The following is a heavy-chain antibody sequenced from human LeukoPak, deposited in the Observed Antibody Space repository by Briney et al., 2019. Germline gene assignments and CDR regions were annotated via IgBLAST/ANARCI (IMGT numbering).Heavy chain of an antibody. J-gene: IGHJ5*02. D-gene: IGHD2-21*02. V-gene: IGHV4-39*07. CDR3: ARDLWCGGDCYNWFDP. Sequence: SETLSLTCTVSGGSIKNSNYYWGWIRQPPGKGLEWIGSIFYDGSADYHPSLKSRVTISVDTSKNQFSLKLSSVTAADTAVYYCARDLWCGGDCYNWFDPWGQGTLVTVSS. CDR1: GGSIKNSNYY. CDR2: IFYDGSA.